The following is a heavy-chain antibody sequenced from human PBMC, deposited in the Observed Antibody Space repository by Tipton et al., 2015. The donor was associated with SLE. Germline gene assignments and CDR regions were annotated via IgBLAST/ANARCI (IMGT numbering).Heavy chain of an antibody. CDR2: ISDSRTYI. J-gene: IGHJ4*02. V-gene: IGHV3-21*01. Sequence: SLRLSCAASGFPFDSYTMNWVRQAPGKGLEWVASISDSRTYIYYADSVKGRFTISRDIAKNSLFLELNSLRVEDTATYYCSRELDYWGQGTLVTVSS. CDR3: SRELDY. CDR1: GFPFDSYT.